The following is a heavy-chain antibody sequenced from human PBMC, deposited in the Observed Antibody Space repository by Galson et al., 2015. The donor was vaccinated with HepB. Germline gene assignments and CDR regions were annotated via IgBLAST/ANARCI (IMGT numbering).Heavy chain of an antibody. CDR2: IWYDGSNK. CDR1: GFTFGSYG. Sequence: SLRLSCAASGFTFGSYGMHWVRQAPGKGLEWVAVIWYDGSNKYYADSVKGRFTISRDNSKNTLYLQMNSLRAEDTAVYYCARDSCSGGSCFDAFDIWGQGTMVTVSS. D-gene: IGHD2-15*01. J-gene: IGHJ3*02. CDR3: ARDSCSGGSCFDAFDI. V-gene: IGHV3-33*01.